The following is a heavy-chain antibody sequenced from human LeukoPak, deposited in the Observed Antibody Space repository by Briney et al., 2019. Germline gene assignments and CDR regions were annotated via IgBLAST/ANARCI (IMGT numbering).Heavy chain of an antibody. V-gene: IGHV4-31*03. CDR3: ARGLTYYYDSSGFPHDASDI. CDR2: IYYSGST. D-gene: IGHD3-22*01. J-gene: IGHJ3*02. Sequence: SETLSLTCTVSGGSISSGGYYWSWLRQHPGKGLEWIGYIYYSGSTYYNPSLKSRVTISVDTSKNPFSLKLSSVTAADTAVYYCARGLTYYYDSSGFPHDASDIWGQGTMVTVSS. CDR1: GGSISSGGYY.